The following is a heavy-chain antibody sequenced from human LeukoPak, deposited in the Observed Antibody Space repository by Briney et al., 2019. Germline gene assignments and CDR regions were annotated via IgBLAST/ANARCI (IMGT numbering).Heavy chain of an antibody. Sequence: ASVKVSCKASGYTFTSYGISWVRQAPGQGLEWMGWISAYNGNTNYAQKLQGRVTMTTDTSTSTAYMELRSLRSDDTAVYYCARRPSYCSSTSCYFFDPWGQGTLVTVSS. V-gene: IGHV1-18*01. J-gene: IGHJ5*02. CDR2: ISAYNGNT. D-gene: IGHD2-2*01. CDR3: ARRPSYCSSTSCYFFDP. CDR1: GYTFTSYG.